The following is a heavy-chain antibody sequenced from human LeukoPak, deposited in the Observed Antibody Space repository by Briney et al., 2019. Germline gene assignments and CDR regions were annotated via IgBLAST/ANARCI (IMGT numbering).Heavy chain of an antibody. J-gene: IGHJ1*01. D-gene: IGHD1-26*01. CDR2: INSNGGKA. CDR1: GFTFSSYG. CDR3: ARDRGGSYMYLQD. Sequence: GGSLRLSCAASGSSGFTFSSYGMSWVRQAPGKGLEWVSGINSNGGKAGYADSVKGRFTISRDNVKNSLSLQMNSLRAEDTALYYCARDRGGSYMYLQDWGQGTLVIVSS. V-gene: IGHV3-20*04.